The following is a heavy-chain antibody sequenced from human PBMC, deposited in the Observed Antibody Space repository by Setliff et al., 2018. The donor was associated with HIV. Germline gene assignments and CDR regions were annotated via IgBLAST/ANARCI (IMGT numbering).Heavy chain of an antibody. CDR1: GGSISGGFYY. CDR3: ASTKVTPHGRYFQH. CDR2: IYYSGST. Sequence: SETLSLTCTVSGGSISGGFYYWNWIRQHPGKGLEWIGYIYYSGSTYYNPSLKSRVTISVDTSKNQFSLKLSSVTAADTAVYYCASTKVTPHGRYFQHWGQGTLVTVSS. V-gene: IGHV4-31*03. D-gene: IGHD4-4*01. J-gene: IGHJ1*01.